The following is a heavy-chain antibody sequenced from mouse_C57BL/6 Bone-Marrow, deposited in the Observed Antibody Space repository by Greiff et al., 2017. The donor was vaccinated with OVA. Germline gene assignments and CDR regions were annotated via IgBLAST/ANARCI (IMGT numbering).Heavy chain of an antibody. CDR1: GYTFTSYD. CDR2: IYPRDGST. CDR3: ASAVPDCYGSSCDY. V-gene: IGHV1-85*01. Sequence: VQLQQSGPELVKPGASVKLSCKASGYTFTSYDINWVKQRPGQGLEWIGWIYPRDGSTKYNEKFKGKATLTVDTSSSTAYMELHSLTSEASGVYFCASAVPDCYGSSCDYWGQGTTLTVSA. D-gene: IGHD1-1*01. J-gene: IGHJ2*01.